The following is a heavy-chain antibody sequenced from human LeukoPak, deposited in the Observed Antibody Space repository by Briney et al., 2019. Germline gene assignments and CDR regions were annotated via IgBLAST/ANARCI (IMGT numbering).Heavy chain of an antibody. J-gene: IGHJ4*02. CDR2: ISSGSSTI. Sequence: GGSLRLSCTASGFTFSSYEMNWVRQAPGRGLEWVSHISSGSSTIYYADSVKGRFTISRDNAKNSLYLQMNSLRAEDTAVYYCARDALFYKGGFDYWGQGTLVTVSS. CDR1: GFTFSSYE. CDR3: ARDALFYKGGFDY. V-gene: IGHV3-48*03. D-gene: IGHD2-8*01.